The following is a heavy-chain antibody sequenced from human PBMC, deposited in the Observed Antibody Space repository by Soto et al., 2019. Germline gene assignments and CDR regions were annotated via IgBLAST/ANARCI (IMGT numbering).Heavy chain of an antibody. V-gene: IGHV3-33*01. CDR2: IWYDGSNK. D-gene: IGHD3-16*01. J-gene: IGHJ2*01. Sequence: GGSLRLSCAASGFTFSSYGMHWVRQAPGKGLEWVAVIWYDGSNKYYADSVKGRFTISRDNSKNTLYLQMNSLRAEDTAVYYCARDAGGRPFARWYFDLWGRGTLVTVSS. CDR3: ARDAGGRPFARWYFDL. CDR1: GFTFSSYG.